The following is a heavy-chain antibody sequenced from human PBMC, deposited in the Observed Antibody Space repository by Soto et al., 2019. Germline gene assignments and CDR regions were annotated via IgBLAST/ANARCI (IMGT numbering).Heavy chain of an antibody. D-gene: IGHD2-8*01. Sequence: GGSLRLSCAASGFTFSSYSMNWVRQAPGKGLEWVSSISSSSSYIYYADSVKGRFTISRDNAKNSLYLQMNSLRAEDTAVYYCARDARDIVLMVYAGDAFDIWGQGTMVTVSS. J-gene: IGHJ3*02. CDR3: ARDARDIVLMVYAGDAFDI. CDR2: ISSSSSYI. V-gene: IGHV3-21*01. CDR1: GFTFSSYS.